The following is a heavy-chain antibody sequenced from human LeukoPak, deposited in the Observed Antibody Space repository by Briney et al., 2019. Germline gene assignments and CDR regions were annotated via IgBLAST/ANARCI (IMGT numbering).Heavy chain of an antibody. Sequence: SQTLSLTCTVSGGSISSGSYCWSWIRQPAGKGLEWIGHIYTSGSTNYNPSLKSRVTISVDTSKNQFSLKLGSVTAADTAVYYCARAHYYGSGSYSDAFDIWGQGTMVTVSS. CDR1: GGSISSGSYC. CDR3: ARAHYYGSGSYSDAFDI. D-gene: IGHD3-10*01. J-gene: IGHJ3*02. CDR2: IYTSGST. V-gene: IGHV4-61*09.